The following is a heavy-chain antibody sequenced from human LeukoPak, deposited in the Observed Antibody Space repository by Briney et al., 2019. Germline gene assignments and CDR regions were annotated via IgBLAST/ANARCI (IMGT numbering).Heavy chain of an antibody. V-gene: IGHV3-33*01. Sequence: HPGRSLRLYCAASGFTFSSYGMHWVRQATGKGLEWVAVIWYDGSNKYYADSVKGRFTISRDNSKNTLYLQMNSLRAEDTAVYYCARQYDILTGYYRTSYFDYWGQGTLVTVSS. CDR3: ARQYDILTGYYRTSYFDY. J-gene: IGHJ4*02. D-gene: IGHD3-9*01. CDR1: GFTFSSYG. CDR2: IWYDGSNK.